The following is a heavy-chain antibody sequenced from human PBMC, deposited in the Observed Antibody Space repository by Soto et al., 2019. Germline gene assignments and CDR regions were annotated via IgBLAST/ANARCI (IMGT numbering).Heavy chain of an antibody. D-gene: IGHD2-15*01. V-gene: IGHV3-23*01. CDR1: GFTFSSYA. Sequence: GESLKISCAASGFTFSSYAMSWVCQAPGKGLEWVSAISGSGGSTYYADSVKGRFTISRDNSKNTLYLQMNSLRAEDTAVYYCAKDLDHYSPYFDYWGQGTLVTVSS. CDR2: ISGSGGST. CDR3: AKDLDHYSPYFDY. J-gene: IGHJ4*02.